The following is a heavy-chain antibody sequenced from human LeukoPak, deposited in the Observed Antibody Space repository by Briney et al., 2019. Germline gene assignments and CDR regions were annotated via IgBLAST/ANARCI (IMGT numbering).Heavy chain of an antibody. J-gene: IGHJ4*02. CDR1: GFIFSTYN. CDR2: ITSRSSYI. Sequence: GGSLRLSCAASGFIFSTYNMAWVRQAPGKGLEWVSSITSRSSYIYYVDSVKGRFTISRDNAKNSLYLQMNSLRAEDTAAYYCAGNVQLERAFDYWGQGTLVTVSS. CDR3: AGNVQLERAFDY. V-gene: IGHV3-21*01. D-gene: IGHD1-1*01.